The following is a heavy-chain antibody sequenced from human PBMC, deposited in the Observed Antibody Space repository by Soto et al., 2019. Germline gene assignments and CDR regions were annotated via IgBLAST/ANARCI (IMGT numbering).Heavy chain of an antibody. D-gene: IGHD1-1*01. CDR3: AGAVTNWNDQVGFFDY. J-gene: IGHJ4*02. CDR1: GFTVSNYY. CDR2: FYSGGAT. V-gene: IGHV3-53*01. Sequence: PGGSLRLSCAASGFTVSNYYMSWVRQAPGKGLEWVSVFYSGGATYYADSVKGRFTISRDNSKNTLDLQMNRLRVEDTAVYYCAGAVTNWNDQVGFFDYWGQGALVTVSS.